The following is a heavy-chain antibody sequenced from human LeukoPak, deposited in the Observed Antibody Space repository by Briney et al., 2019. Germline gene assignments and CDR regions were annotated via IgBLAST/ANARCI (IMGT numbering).Heavy chain of an antibody. CDR1: AGSISTYY. J-gene: IGHJ4*02. CDR2: IYYTGST. CDR3: ARASSGYSLFDY. D-gene: IGHD3-22*01. V-gene: IGHV4-59*01. Sequence: SETLSLTCTVSAGSISTYYRSWIRQPPGKGLEWIGYIYYTGSTNYNPSLKSRVTISVDTSKNQFSLKLSSVTAADTAMYYCARASSGYSLFDYWGQGTLVTVSS.